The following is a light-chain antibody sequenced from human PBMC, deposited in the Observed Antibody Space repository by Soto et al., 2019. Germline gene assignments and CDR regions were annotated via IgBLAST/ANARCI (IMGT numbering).Light chain of an antibody. V-gene: IGLV2-14*01. CDR2: DVS. CDR3: SSYTSSSTLGRV. Sequence: QSALTQPASVSGSPGQSITISCTGTSSDVGGYNYVSWYQQHPGKAPKLMIYDVSNRPSGVSNRFSGSKSGNTASLTISGLQAEDEADYYCSSYTSSSTLGRVFGGGTKLTV. J-gene: IGLJ2*01. CDR1: SSDVGGYNY.